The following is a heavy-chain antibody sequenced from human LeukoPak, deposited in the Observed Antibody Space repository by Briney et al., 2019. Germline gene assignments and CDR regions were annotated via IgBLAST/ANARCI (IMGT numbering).Heavy chain of an antibody. D-gene: IGHD3-22*01. CDR3: AREGSIYYSDSSGYLGY. Sequence: SQTLSLTCTVSGASISSGDYYWSWIRQPPGKGLEWIRYIYYSGSTYYNPSLKSRVTISRDTSKNQVSLKVSSVTAADTAVYYCAREGSIYYSDSSGYLGYWGQGTLVTVSS. CDR2: IYYSGST. V-gene: IGHV4-30-4*01. J-gene: IGHJ4*02. CDR1: GASISSGDYY.